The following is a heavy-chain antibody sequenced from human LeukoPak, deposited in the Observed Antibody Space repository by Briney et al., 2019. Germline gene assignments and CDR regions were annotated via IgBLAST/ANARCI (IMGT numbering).Heavy chain of an antibody. V-gene: IGHV3-30*01. D-gene: IGHD3-16*02. CDR3: ARPSPPGGIVYGFHI. J-gene: IGHJ3*02. CDR1: GFIFSTFA. Sequence: GGSLRLSCAASGFIFSTFAMHWVRQAPGKGLEWVTLISYDGNFRSYAESVKGRFTISRDNSKNTVLLQMNSLGAEDTAVYYCARPSPPGGIVYGFHIWGQGTMVTVSS. CDR2: ISYDGNFR.